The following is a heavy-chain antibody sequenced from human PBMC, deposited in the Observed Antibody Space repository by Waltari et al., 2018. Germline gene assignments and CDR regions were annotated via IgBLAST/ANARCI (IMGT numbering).Heavy chain of an antibody. J-gene: IGHJ4*02. CDR1: GGSISSYY. CDR2: IYTSGST. V-gene: IGHV4-4*07. D-gene: IGHD5-18*01. CDR3: ARDRSRGYSYGHFDY. Sequence: QVQLQESGPGLVKPSETLSLTCTVSGGSISSYYWSWIRQPAGKGLEWIGRIYTSGSTNYNPSLKSRVSMSVDTSKNQFSLKLSAVTAADTAVYYCARDRSRGYSYGHFDYWGQGTLVTVSS.